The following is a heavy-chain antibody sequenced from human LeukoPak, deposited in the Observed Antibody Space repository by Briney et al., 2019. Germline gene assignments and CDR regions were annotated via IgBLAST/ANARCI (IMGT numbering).Heavy chain of an antibody. J-gene: IGHJ4*02. D-gene: IGHD6-13*01. CDR2: INHSGST. V-gene: IGHV4-34*01. Sequence: SETLSLTCAVYGGSFSGYYWSWIRQPPGKGLEWIGEINHSGSTNYNPSLKSRVTISVDTSKNQLSLKLSSVTAADTAVYYCARGTGIAAAGTRYWGQGTLVTVSS. CDR3: ARGTGIAAAGTRY. CDR1: GGSFSGYY.